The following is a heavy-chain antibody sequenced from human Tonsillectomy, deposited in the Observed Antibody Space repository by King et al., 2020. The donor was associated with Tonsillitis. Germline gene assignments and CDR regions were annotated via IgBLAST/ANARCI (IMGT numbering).Heavy chain of an antibody. CDR3: ARWAASGYEC. CDR1: GFTFSSYG. J-gene: IGHJ1*01. D-gene: IGHD5-12*01. Sequence: VQLVESGGGVVQPGRSLRLSCAASGFTFSSYGMHWVRQAPGKGLEWVAVIWYDGSEKYYADSVKGRFPDSRDTSKNTLCLQMNSLRAEDTAVYYWARWAASGYECWGQGALVTVSS. V-gene: IGHV3-33*01. CDR2: IWYDGSEK.